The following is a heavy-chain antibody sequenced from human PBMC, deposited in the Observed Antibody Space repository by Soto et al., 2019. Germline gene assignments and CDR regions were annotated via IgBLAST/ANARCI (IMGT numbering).Heavy chain of an antibody. CDR2: IYSSGTT. V-gene: IGHV4-4*07. CDR1: GISIDNYY. Sequence: SETLSLTCTVSGISIDNYYCSWIRQSAGKGLEWIGRIYSSGTTNYNPSLKSRVTMSVDMSKSQFSLNVRSVTAADTAVYYCVRDVGESGWFAPWGQGTLVTVSS. CDR3: VRDVGESGWFAP. J-gene: IGHJ5*02.